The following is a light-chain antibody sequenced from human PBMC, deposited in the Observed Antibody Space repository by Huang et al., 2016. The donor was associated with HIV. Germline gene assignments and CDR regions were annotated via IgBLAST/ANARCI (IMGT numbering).Light chain of an antibody. J-gene: IGKJ3*01. Sequence: EIVLTQSPATLSLSPGERATLSCRASPSVSSYLAWYQQQPGQAPRLLIYAASNRATGIPARFSGSGSGTDFTLTISSLEPEDFAVYYCQQRSNWPPRGTFGPGTKVDIK. CDR2: AAS. V-gene: IGKV3-11*01. CDR3: QQRSNWPPRGT. CDR1: PSVSSY.